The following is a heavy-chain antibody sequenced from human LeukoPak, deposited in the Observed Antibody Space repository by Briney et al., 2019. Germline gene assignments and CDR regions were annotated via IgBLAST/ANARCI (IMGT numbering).Heavy chain of an antibody. D-gene: IGHD6-13*01. J-gene: IGHJ4*02. V-gene: IGHV1-2*02. CDR1: GYTFTGYY. CDR3: ARDKFSSSLTPDY. CDR2: INPNSGGT. Sequence: ASVKVSCKASGYTFTGYYMHWVQQAPGQGLEWMGWINPNSGGTNYAQKFQGRVTMTRDTSIGTAYMDLSRLKSDDTAVYYCARDKFSSSLTPDYWGQGTLVTVSS.